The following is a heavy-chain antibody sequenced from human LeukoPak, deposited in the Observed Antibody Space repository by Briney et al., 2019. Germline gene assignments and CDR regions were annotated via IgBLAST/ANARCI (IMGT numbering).Heavy chain of an antibody. J-gene: IGHJ4*02. CDR1: GFTFSSYV. CDR2: ISGSGGST. CDR3: ATLDGSYFDY. Sequence: GGSLRLSCAASGFTFSSYVMSWVRQAPGKGLEWVSAISGSGGSTYYADSVKGRFTISRDNSKNTLYLQMNSLRAEDTAIYYCATLDGSYFDYWGQGTLVTVPS. V-gene: IGHV3-23*01. D-gene: IGHD3/OR15-3a*01.